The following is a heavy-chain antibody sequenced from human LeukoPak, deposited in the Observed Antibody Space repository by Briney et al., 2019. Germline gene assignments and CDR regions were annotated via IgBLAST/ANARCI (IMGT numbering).Heavy chain of an antibody. V-gene: IGHV3-74*01. CDR2: ISPTGSTT. Sequence: GGSLRLSCAASGFSFISYAMSWVRQAPGKGLEWVSRISPTGSTTSYADSVKGRFTVSRDNAKNTLYLQVNNLRAEDTAVYYCARGPNSNWSGLDFWGQGTLLTVSS. CDR3: ARGPNSNWSGLDF. D-gene: IGHD6-6*01. J-gene: IGHJ4*02. CDR1: GFSFISYA.